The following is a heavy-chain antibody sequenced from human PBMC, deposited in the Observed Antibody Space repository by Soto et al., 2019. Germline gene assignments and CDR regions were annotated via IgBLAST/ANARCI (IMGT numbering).Heavy chain of an antibody. J-gene: IGHJ4*02. Sequence: GGSLRLSCAASGFTVSSNYMSWVRQAPGKGLEWLSVTYSGGNTYYADSVKGRFTISRDNSKNTLYLQMNSLRAEDTAVYYCARGSSGSYAPGYWGQGTLVTVSS. CDR1: GFTVSSNY. D-gene: IGHD1-26*01. CDR3: ARGSSGSYAPGY. V-gene: IGHV3-53*01. CDR2: TYSGGNT.